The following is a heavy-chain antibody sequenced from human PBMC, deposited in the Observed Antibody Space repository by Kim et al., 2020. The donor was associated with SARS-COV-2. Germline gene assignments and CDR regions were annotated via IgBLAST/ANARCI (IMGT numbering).Heavy chain of an antibody. Sequence: GGSLRLSCAASGFTFGDFAMHWVRQVPGKGLEWVSGLSWNSGVIGYADSVKGRFTISRHNAENSLYLQMNSLRAGDTAFYYCAKDLVSSSFRAFHIWGQGTMVTVSS. CDR2: LSWNSGVI. CDR3: AKDLVSSSFRAFHI. J-gene: IGHJ3*02. V-gene: IGHV3-9*01. CDR1: GFTFGDFA. D-gene: IGHD6-6*01.